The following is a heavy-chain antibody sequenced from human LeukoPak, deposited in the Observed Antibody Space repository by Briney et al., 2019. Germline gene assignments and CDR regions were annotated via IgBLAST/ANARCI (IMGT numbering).Heavy chain of an antibody. CDR3: ARFTVATLSRYFDY. Sequence: SETLSLTCTVSGGSISSGGYYWSWIRQHPGKGLEWIGYIYYSGSTCYNPSLESRLIISVDTSKNQFSLKLSSVTAADTAVYYCARFTVATLSRYFDYWGQGTLVTVSS. J-gene: IGHJ4*02. CDR2: IYYSGST. V-gene: IGHV4-31*03. D-gene: IGHD5-12*01. CDR1: GGSISSGGYY.